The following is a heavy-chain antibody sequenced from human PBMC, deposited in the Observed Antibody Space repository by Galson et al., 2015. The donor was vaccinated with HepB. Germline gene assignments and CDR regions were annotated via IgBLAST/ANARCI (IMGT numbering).Heavy chain of an antibody. CDR2: IYYSGST. J-gene: IGHJ4*02. Sequence: TLSLPCPVSGGSISSGGYYWSWIRQHPGKGLEWIGYIYYSGSTYYNPSLKSRVTISVETSKNQFSLKLSSVTAADTAVYYCARVSPVTVIPPLWGQGTLVTVSS. CDR3: ARVSPVTVIPPL. CDR1: GGSISSGGYY. V-gene: IGHV4-31*03. D-gene: IGHD4-11*01.